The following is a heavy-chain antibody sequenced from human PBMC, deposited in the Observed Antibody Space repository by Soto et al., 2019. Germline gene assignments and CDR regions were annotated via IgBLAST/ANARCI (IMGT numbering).Heavy chain of an antibody. CDR1: DASVKIATDD. Sequence: PSESLSLARSVSDASVKIATDDGAWIRQFPGKGLEWIGSINYSGTTYYNPSLKSRVTISGDTFRSQFSLNMSSVTATDTAVYFCARQGGKVRSVEWLAIDPWGQGTLVTVSS. CDR2: INYSGTT. J-gene: IGHJ5*02. V-gene: IGHV4-39*01. CDR3: ARQGGKVRSVEWLAIDP. D-gene: IGHD3-3*01.